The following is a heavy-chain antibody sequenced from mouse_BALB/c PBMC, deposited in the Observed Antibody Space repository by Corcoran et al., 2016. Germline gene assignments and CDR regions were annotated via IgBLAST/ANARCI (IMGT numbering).Heavy chain of an antibody. CDR1: GYTFTNYG. CDR2: INTYTGEQ. CDR3: AREPRAMDY. Sequence: QNQLVQSGPELKKPGETVKISCKAAGYTFTNYGMNWVKQATGKGLKWMGWINTYTGEQTYADDFKGRVAFSLETSASTAYLQINNLKNEDTATYFCAREPRAMDYWGQGTSVTVSS. V-gene: IGHV9-3-1*01. J-gene: IGHJ4*01.